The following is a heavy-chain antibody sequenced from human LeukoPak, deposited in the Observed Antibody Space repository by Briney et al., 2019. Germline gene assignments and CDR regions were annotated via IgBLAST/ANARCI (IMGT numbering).Heavy chain of an antibody. J-gene: IGHJ6*03. D-gene: IGHD2-2*01. V-gene: IGHV1-46*01. CDR2: INPSGGST. CDR1: GYTFTSYY. Sequence: ASVKVSCKASGYTFTSYYMHWVRQAPGQGLEWMGIINPSGGSTSYAQKFQGRVTMTRDTSTSTVYMELSSLRSEDTAVYYCAKDRIVVVLSYYYMDVWGKGTTVTISS. CDR3: AKDRIVVVLSYYYMDV.